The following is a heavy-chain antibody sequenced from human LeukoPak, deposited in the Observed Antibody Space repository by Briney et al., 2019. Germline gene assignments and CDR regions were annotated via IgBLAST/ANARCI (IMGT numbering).Heavy chain of an antibody. J-gene: IGHJ4*02. CDR3: AKRGLRGSGWYFDL. Sequence: GRSLRLSCAASGFTFDDYAMHWVRHVPGKGLEWVSGISWNSGSIGYADSVKGRFTISRDNAKNSLYMEMKSLRAEDAALYYCAKRGLRGSGWYFDLWGQGTLVAVSS. V-gene: IGHV3-9*01. D-gene: IGHD6-19*01. CDR1: GFTFDDYA. CDR2: ISWNSGSI.